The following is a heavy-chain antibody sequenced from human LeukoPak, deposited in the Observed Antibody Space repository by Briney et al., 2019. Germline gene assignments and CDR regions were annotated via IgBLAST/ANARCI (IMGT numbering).Heavy chain of an antibody. CDR3: ARGYRDYVWGSYRYHGDAFDI. J-gene: IGHJ3*02. D-gene: IGHD3-16*02. CDR2: IYYSGST. CDR1: GGSISSGGYY. Sequence: PSQTLSLTCTVSGGSISSGGYYWSWIRQHLGKGLEWIGYIYYSGSTYYNPSLKSRVTISVDTSKNQFSLKLSSVTAADTAVYYCARGYRDYVWGSYRYHGDAFDIWGQGTMVTVSS. V-gene: IGHV4-31*03.